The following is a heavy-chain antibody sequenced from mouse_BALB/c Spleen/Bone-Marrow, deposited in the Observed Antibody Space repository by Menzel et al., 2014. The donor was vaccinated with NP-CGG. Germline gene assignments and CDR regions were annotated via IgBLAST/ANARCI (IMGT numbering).Heavy chain of an antibody. V-gene: IGHV1-9*01. CDR2: ILPESGSS. CDR3: ARTPGVLYYFDY. Sequence: VKLVESGAELMKPGASMKISCKASGYTFSSFWIEWVKQRPGHGLEWIGEILPESGSSNYNEKFKGKATLTADTSSNTVYMQLSSITSEDSAVYYCARTPGVLYYFDYWGQGTPLTVSS. J-gene: IGHJ2*01. CDR1: GYTFSSFW.